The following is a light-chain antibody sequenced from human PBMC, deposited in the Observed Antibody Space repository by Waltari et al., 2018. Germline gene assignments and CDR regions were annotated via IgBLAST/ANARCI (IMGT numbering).Light chain of an antibody. CDR2: KAS. CDR3: QQYNSYSPVT. V-gene: IGKV1-5*03. CDR1: QSISSW. J-gene: IGKJ1*01. Sequence: DIQMTQSPSTLSASVGDRVTITCRASQSISSWLAWYQQKPGKAPKLLIYKASSLESGVPSKFSGSGSGTGFTLTISSLQPDDFATYYCQQYNSYSPVTFGQGTKVEIK.